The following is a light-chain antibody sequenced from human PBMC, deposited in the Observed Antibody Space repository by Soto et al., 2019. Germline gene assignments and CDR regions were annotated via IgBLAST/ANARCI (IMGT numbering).Light chain of an antibody. V-gene: IGLV2-23*03. CDR2: EGS. CDR3: CSYAGSSTFG. Sequence: QSVLIQPASVSGSPGQSITISCTGTSSDVGSYNLVSWYQQHPGKAPKLMIYEGSKRPSGVSNRFSGSKSGNTASLTISGLQAEDEADYYCCSYAGSSTFGFGGGTKLTV. CDR1: SSDVGSYNL. J-gene: IGLJ2*01.